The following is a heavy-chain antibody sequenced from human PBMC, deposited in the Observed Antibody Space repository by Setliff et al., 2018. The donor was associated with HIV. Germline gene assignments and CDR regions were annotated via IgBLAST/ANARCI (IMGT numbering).Heavy chain of an antibody. CDR1: GFTFSNYA. V-gene: IGHV3-23*01. CDR2: IPVGDPTT. D-gene: IGHD3-22*01. Sequence: GESLKISCVASGFTFSNYAMHWVRQAPGKGLEYVSAIPVGDPTTYYAASVKGRFTISRDTSKNTLYLQMNSLTADDTAVYYCAKRSSSDNSVPGNYFDYWGQGTLVTVSS. CDR3: AKRSSSDNSVPGNYFDY. J-gene: IGHJ4*02.